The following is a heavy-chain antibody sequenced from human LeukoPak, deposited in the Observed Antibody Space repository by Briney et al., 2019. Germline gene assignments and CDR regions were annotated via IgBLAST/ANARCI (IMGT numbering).Heavy chain of an antibody. Sequence: ASVKVSCKASGYTFTGYYMHWVRQAPGQGLEGMGWINPNSGGTNYAQKFQGRVTMTRDTSISPAYMELSRLRSDDTAVYYCARWIVGATTCYSDYWGQGSLVTVSS. D-gene: IGHD1-26*01. J-gene: IGHJ4*02. V-gene: IGHV1-2*02. CDR2: INPNSGGT. CDR1: GYTFTGYY. CDR3: ARWIVGATTCYSDY.